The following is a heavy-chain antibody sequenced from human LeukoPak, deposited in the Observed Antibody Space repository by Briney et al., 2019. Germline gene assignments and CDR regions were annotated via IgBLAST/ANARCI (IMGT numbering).Heavy chain of an antibody. CDR2: ISGSGGST. CDR3: ATLSTVVVIRAFPDY. Sequence: PGGSLGLSCAASGFTFSSYAMSWVRQAPGKGLEWVSAISGSGGSTYYADSVKGRFTISRDNSKNTLYLQMNSLRAEDTAVYYCATLSTVVVIRAFPDYWGQGTLVTVSS. CDR1: GFTFSSYA. D-gene: IGHD3-22*01. J-gene: IGHJ4*02. V-gene: IGHV3-23*01.